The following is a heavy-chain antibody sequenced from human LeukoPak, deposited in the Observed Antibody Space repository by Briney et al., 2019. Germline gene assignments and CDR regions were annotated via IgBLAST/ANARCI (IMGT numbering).Heavy chain of an antibody. Sequence: TGGSLRLSCVAAGFTFSSHGMHWVRQAPGKGLEWVAFIRYDGNNKYYADSVKGRFTISRDNAKNSLYLQMNSLRAEDTAVYYCAELGITMIGGVWGKGTTVTISS. CDR1: GFTFSSHG. J-gene: IGHJ6*04. V-gene: IGHV3-30*02. CDR3: AELGITMIGGV. D-gene: IGHD3-10*02. CDR2: IRYDGNNK.